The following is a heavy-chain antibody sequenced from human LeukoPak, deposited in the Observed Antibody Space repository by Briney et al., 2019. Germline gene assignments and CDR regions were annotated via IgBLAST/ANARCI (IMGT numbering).Heavy chain of an antibody. CDR3: ATTGEAGSDDY. D-gene: IGHD3-16*01. Sequence: SETPSLTCTVSGGSISSYYWSWIRQPPGKGLEWIGYIYYSGSTNYNPSLKSRVTISVDTSKNQFSLKLSSVTAADTAVYYCATTGEAGSDDYWGQGTLVTVSS. CDR1: GGSISSYY. CDR2: IYYSGST. J-gene: IGHJ4*02. V-gene: IGHV4-59*08.